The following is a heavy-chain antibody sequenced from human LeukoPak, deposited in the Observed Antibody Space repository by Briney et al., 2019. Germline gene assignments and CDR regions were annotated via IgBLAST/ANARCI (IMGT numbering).Heavy chain of an antibody. CDR1: GYIFTSYG. CDR3: ARSGSSSWSSLLDY. D-gene: IGHD6-13*01. J-gene: IGHJ4*02. V-gene: IGHV1-18*01. Sequence: ASVKVSCKASGYIFTSYGITWVRQAPGQGLERMGRITTFNDRTVLAEKFRARITMTTDTTTAYMTLRKLRSDDTAVYYCARSGSSSWSSLLDYWGQGSLVIVS. CDR2: ITTFNDRT.